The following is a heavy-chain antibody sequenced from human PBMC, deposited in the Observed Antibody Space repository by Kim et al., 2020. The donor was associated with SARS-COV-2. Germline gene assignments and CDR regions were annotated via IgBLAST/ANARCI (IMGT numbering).Heavy chain of an antibody. Sequence: YADSVKGRFTISRENSKKTFYLEMTSLRAEDTAVYYCAKGDFGSSLYYCESWGQGALVTVSS. J-gene: IGHJ4*02. V-gene: IGHV3-23*01. CDR3: AKGDFGSSLYYCES. D-gene: IGHD5-12*01.